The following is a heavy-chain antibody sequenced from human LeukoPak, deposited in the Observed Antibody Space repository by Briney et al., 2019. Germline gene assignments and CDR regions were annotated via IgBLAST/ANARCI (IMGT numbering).Heavy chain of an antibody. CDR1: GGSISSGGYY. CDR2: IYYSGST. D-gene: IGHD6-6*01. V-gene: IGHV4-31*03. J-gene: IGHJ6*03. Sequence: SETLSLTCTVSGGSISSGGYYWSWIRQHPGKGLEWIGYIYYSGSTYYNPSLKSRVTISVDTSKNRFSLKLSSVTAADTAVYYCARAGRASRSSYYYYYYMDVWGKGTTVTVSS. CDR3: ARAGRASRSSYYYYYYMDV.